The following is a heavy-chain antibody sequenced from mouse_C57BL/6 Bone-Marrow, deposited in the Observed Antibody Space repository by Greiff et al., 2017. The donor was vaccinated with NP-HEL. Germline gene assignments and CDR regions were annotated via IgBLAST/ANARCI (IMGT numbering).Heavy chain of an antibody. CDR3: ARGSPTVVATRYYFDY. J-gene: IGHJ2*01. Sequence: VQLQQSGPELVKPGASVKISCKASGYAFSSSWMSWVKQRPGKGLEWIGRIYPGDGDTNYNGKFKGKATLTADKSSSTAYMQLSSLTSEDSAVYFCARGSPTVVATRYYFDYWGQGTTLTVSS. CDR1: GYAFSSSW. V-gene: IGHV1-82*01. CDR2: IYPGDGDT. D-gene: IGHD1-1*01.